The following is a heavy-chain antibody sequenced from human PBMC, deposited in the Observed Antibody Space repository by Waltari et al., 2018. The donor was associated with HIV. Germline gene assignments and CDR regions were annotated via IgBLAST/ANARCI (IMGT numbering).Heavy chain of an antibody. D-gene: IGHD4-4*01. CDR1: SGSISSSNC. CDR3: ALARPLLTTWAGVYDI. CDR2: ICHSGTN. V-gene: IGHV4-4*02. J-gene: IGHJ3*02. Sequence: QVRLQESGPGLVKPSGTLSLTCVVSSGSISSSNCWSWVRQPPGKGLEGIGEICHSGTNNDNPSVKSRIDMSIDQSDNQFSLGLESVTAAETATYFCALARPLLTTWAGVYDIWGQGTMVIVSS.